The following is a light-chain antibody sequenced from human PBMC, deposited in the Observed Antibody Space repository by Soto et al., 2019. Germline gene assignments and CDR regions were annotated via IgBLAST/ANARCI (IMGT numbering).Light chain of an antibody. CDR3: QQYNDWPPAIT. V-gene: IGKV3-15*01. CDR1: QSIRSD. J-gene: IGKJ5*01. CDR2: GAS. Sequence: EIVRTQSPATLSVSPGERATLSCRASQSIRSDLAWFQQKPGQAPRLLIFGASTRATGIPARFSGSGSGTEFTLTISRLQSEDFAVYYCQQYNDWPPAITFGQGTRLEIK.